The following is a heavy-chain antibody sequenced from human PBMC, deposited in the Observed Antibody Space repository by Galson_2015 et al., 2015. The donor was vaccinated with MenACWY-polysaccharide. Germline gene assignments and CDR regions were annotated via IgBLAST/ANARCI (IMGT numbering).Heavy chain of an antibody. V-gene: IGHV1-69*01. CDR2: IIPIFGTA. J-gene: IGHJ5*02. D-gene: IGHD3-10*01. CDR3: ARNYGSGSHTTDNWFDP. Sequence: MGGIIPIFGTANYAQKFQGRVTITADESTSTAYMELSSLRSEDTAVYYCARNYGSGSHTTDNWFDPWGQGTLVTVSS.